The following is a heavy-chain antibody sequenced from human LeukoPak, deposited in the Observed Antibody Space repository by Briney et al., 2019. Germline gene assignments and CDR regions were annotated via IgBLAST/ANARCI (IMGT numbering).Heavy chain of an antibody. V-gene: IGHV3-43D*03. CDR1: GFTFDDYA. J-gene: IGHJ3*02. CDR2: ISWDGGST. CDR3: AKSPGGEDAFDI. Sequence: GGSLRLSCAASGFTFDDYAMHWVRQAPGKGLEWVSLISWDGGSTYYADSVKGRFTISRDNSKNSLYLQMNSLRAEDTALYYCAKSPGGEDAFDIWGQGTMVTVSS. D-gene: IGHD3-10*01.